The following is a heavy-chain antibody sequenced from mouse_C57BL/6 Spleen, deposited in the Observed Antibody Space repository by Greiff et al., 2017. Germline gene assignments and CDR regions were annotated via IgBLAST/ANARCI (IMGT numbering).Heavy chain of an antibody. CDR2: IDPSDSET. CDR3: ARRGNYGDYFDY. J-gene: IGHJ2*01. V-gene: IGHV1-52*01. D-gene: IGHD2-1*01. Sequence: QVQLQQPGAELVRPGSSVKLSCKASGYTFTSYWMHWVKQRPIQGLEWIGNIDPSDSETHYNQQFKDKATLTVDKSSSTAYMQLSSLTSEDSAVYYCARRGNYGDYFDYWGQGTTLTVSS. CDR1: GYTFTSYW.